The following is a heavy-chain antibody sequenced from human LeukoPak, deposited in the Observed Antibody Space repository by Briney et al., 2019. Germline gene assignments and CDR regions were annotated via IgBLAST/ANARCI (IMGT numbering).Heavy chain of an antibody. Sequence: ASVKVSCKASGYTFTGYYMHWVRQAPGQGFEWMGWINPNSGGTNYAQKFQGRVTMTRDTSISTAYMELSRLRSDETAVYYCVVDGSYYFDYWGQGTLVTVSS. CDR2: INPNSGGT. CDR3: VVDGSYYFDY. V-gene: IGHV1-2*02. CDR1: GYTFTGYY. D-gene: IGHD1-26*01. J-gene: IGHJ4*02.